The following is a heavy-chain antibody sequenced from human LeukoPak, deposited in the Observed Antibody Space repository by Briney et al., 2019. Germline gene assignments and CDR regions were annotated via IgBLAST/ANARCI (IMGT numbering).Heavy chain of an antibody. D-gene: IGHD3-16*01. CDR3: ARGLGGYYYYGMDV. CDR1: GGSISSYY. J-gene: IGHJ6*02. CDR2: IYYSGST. V-gene: IGHV4-59*12. Sequence: SETLSLTCTVSGGSISSYYWSWIRQPPGKGLEWIGYIYYSGSTNYNPSLKSRVTISVDTSENQFSLKLSSVTAADTAVYYCARGLGGYYYYGMDVWGQGTTVTVSS.